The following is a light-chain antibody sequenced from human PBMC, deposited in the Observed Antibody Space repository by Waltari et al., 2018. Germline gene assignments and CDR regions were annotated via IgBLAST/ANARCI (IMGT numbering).Light chain of an antibody. CDR2: GVS. Sequence: ELVLTQSPGTLSLSTGQRPTLSCRASQSVSSIALTWYQQTRGQPPRLLIYGVSTRAAGIPDRFSGSGSGTDFTLTISRLEPEDFAVYYCQQYDGTVVTFGGGTKVEI. V-gene: IGKV3-20*01. J-gene: IGKJ4*01. CDR1: QSVSSIA. CDR3: QQYDGTVVT.